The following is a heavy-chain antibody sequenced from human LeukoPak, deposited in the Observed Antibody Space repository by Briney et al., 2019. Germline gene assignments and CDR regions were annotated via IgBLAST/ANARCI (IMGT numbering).Heavy chain of an antibody. CDR2: INHSGST. D-gene: IGHD2-2*01. CDR1: GFTFSSYS. V-gene: IGHV4-34*01. J-gene: IGHJ5*02. Sequence: GSLRLSCAASGFTFSSYSMNWVRQAPGKGLEWIGEINHSGSTNYNPSLKSRVTISVDTSKNQFSLKLSSVTAADTAVYYCARVGVNIVVVPAAPGYWFDPWGQGTLVTVSS. CDR3: ARVGVNIVVVPAAPGYWFDP.